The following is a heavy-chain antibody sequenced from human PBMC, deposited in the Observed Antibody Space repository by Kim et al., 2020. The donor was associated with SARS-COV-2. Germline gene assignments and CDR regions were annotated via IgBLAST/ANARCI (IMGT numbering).Heavy chain of an antibody. J-gene: IGHJ4*02. Sequence: TTSFQGQVTISADKSISTAYLQWSSLKASDTAMYYCARRTLVGATNPFDYWGQGTLVTVSS. CDR3: ARRTLVGATNPFDY. V-gene: IGHV5-51*01. D-gene: IGHD1-26*01.